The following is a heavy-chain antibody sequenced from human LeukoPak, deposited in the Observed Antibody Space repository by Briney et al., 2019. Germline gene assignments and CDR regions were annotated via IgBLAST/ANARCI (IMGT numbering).Heavy chain of an antibody. V-gene: IGHV1-18*01. CDR3: ARDTSRSSSWYYVDY. J-gene: IGHJ4*02. CDR2: ISAYNGNT. D-gene: IGHD6-13*01. CDR1: GYTFISYG. Sequence: ASVKVSRKASGYTFISYGISWVRQAPGQGLEWMGWISAYNGNTNYAQKLQGRVTMTTDTSTGTAYMELRSLRSDDTAVYYCARDTSRSSSWYYVDYWGQGTLVTVSS.